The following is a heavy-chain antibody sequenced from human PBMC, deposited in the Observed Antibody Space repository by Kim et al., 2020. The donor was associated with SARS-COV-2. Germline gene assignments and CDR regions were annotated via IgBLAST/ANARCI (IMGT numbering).Heavy chain of an antibody. V-gene: IGHV4-34*01. CDR2: INHSGST. CDR3: ARGVRWELKEYFDY. CDR1: GGSFSGYY. D-gene: IGHD1-26*01. Sequence: SETLSLTCAVYGGSFSGYYWSWIRQPPGKGLEWIGEINHSGSTNYNPSLKSRVTISVDTSKNQFSLKLSSVTAADTAVYYCARGVRWELKEYFDYWGQGTLVTVSS. J-gene: IGHJ4*02.